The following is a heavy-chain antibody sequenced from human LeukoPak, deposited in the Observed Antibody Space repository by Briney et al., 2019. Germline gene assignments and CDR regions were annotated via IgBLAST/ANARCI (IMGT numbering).Heavy chain of an antibody. V-gene: IGHV1-46*01. Sequence: ASVKVSCKASGGTFSSYAISWVRQAPGQGLEWVALINPSGGGSSYAQKFQGRVTVTRDTSTNTVYMEVSSLRSEDTAVYYCARVVACGGDCYYFDYWGQGTLVTVTS. CDR1: GGTFSSYA. CDR2: INPSGGGS. D-gene: IGHD2-21*02. CDR3: ARVVACGGDCYYFDY. J-gene: IGHJ4*02.